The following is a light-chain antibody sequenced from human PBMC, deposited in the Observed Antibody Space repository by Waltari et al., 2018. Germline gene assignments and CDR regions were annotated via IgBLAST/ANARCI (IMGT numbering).Light chain of an antibody. V-gene: IGKV3-20*01. CDR3: QHYDGLVVT. Sequence: ENVFTHSPGTVFLSSGERATLSCRASQGVTSIALGGYQQKPGQAPSLLIYGASRRATGIPDRFSGSGSGTDFSLTISRLEPEDFAVYYCQHYDGLVVTFGGGTKVEI. CDR2: GAS. J-gene: IGKJ4*01. CDR1: QGVTSIA.